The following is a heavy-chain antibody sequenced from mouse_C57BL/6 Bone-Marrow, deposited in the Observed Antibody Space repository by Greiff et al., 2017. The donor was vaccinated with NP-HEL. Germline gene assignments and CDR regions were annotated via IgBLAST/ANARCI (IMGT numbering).Heavy chain of an antibody. V-gene: IGHV1-81*01. CDR2: IYPRSGNT. CDR1: GYTFTSYG. Sequence: VQLQQSGAELARPGASVKLSCKASGYTFTSYGISWVKQRPGQGLAWIGEIYPRSGNTYYNEKFKGKATMTADKSSSTAYMELRSLTSEASAVYFCHYGGSLAWFAYWGQGTLVTVSA. J-gene: IGHJ3*01. D-gene: IGHD1-1*01. CDR3: HYGGSLAWFAY.